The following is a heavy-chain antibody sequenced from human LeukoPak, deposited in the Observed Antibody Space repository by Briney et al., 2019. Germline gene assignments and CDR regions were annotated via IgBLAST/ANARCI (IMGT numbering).Heavy chain of an antibody. CDR1: GGSMRSSSYY. CDR3: AREDPQTTVPEGMDV. Sequence: SETLSLTCTVSGGSMRSSSYYWGWIRQPPGKGLEWIGTIYYSGSTDYNASLKSRVTISLDTSKNQFSLKLSSVTAADTAVYYCAREDPQTTVPEGMDVWGQGTTVTVSS. D-gene: IGHD4-17*01. J-gene: IGHJ6*02. V-gene: IGHV4-39*07. CDR2: IYYSGST.